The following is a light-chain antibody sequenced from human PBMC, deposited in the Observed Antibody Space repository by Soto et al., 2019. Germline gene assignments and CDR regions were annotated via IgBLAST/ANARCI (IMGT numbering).Light chain of an antibody. V-gene: IGLV2-14*01. Sequence: QSVLTQPASVSGSPGQSITISCTGTSSDVGGYNYVSWYQQHPGKAPKLMIYDVSKRPSGVSNRFSGSKSGNTAYLTISGLQAEDEADYYCSSYTSSSTLVVFGGGTKLTVL. CDR2: DVS. CDR3: SSYTSSSTLVV. CDR1: SSDVGGYNY. J-gene: IGLJ2*01.